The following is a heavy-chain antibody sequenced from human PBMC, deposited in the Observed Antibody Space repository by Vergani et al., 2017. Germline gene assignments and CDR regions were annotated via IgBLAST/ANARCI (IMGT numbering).Heavy chain of an antibody. D-gene: IGHD2-2*01. CDR1: GGTFSSYA. V-gene: IGHV1-69*01. Sequence: QVQLVQSGAEVKKPGSSVKVSCKASGGTFSSYAISWVRQAPGQGLEWMGGIIPIFGTANYAQKFQGRVTITADESTSTAYMELSSLRSEDTAVYCCARAPVVPAAYYYYYYMDVWGKGTTVTVSS. J-gene: IGHJ6*03. CDR2: IIPIFGTA. CDR3: ARAPVVPAAYYYYYYMDV.